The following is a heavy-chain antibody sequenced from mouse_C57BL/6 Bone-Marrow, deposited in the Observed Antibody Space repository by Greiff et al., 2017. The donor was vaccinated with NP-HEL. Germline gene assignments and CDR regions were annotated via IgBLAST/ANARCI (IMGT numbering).Heavy chain of an antibody. CDR1: GYTFTDYY. CDR2: INPYNGGT. D-gene: IGHD2-3*01. CDR3: ARDIYDGYYWYFDV. V-gene: IGHV1-19*01. J-gene: IGHJ1*03. Sequence: VQLQQSGPVLVKPGASVKMSCKASGYTFTDYYMNWVKQSHGKSLEWIGVINPYNGGTSYNQKFKGKATLTVDKSSSTAYMELNSLTSEDSAVYYCARDIYDGYYWYFDVWGTGTTVTVSS.